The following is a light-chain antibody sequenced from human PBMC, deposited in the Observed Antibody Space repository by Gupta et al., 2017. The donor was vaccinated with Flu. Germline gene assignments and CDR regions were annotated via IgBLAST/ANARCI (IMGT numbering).Light chain of an antibody. CDR1: QSVGSNF. CDR2: GAS. CDR3: QQCASSPYS. V-gene: IGKV3-20*01. Sequence: IVLTQSPGTLSLSPGERATLSCKTSQSVGSNFLAWYQQKPGRAPSLLIYGASNRATSIPDRFSGSGSGTDFTLTISRLETEDFAVYYCQQCASSPYSFGQGTKLEMK. J-gene: IGKJ2*03.